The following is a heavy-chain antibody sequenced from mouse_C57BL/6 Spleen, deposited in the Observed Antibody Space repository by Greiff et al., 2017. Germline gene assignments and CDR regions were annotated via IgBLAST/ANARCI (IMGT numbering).Heavy chain of an antibody. CDR1: GYTFTSYW. V-gene: IGHV1-7*01. CDR3: ANLGEYFDY. D-gene: IGHD4-1*01. Sequence: QVQLQQSGAELAKPGASVKLSCKASGYTFTSYWMPWVQQRPGQGLEWIGNINPSSGYTKYNQKFTNQATLTADKSSSTAYMQLSILTYEDSAVYYCANLGEYFDYWGPGTTLTVAS. CDR2: INPSSGYT. J-gene: IGHJ2*01.